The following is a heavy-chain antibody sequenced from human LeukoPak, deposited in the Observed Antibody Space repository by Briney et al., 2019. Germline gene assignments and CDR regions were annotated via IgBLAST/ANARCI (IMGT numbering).Heavy chain of an antibody. D-gene: IGHD2-2*01. CDR2: VSGSGGNT. Sequence: PGGSLRLSCAASGFIFSSYAMTWVRQAPGKGLEWVSAVSGSGGNTYYADSVKGRFTISRDNSKNTLYLQMNSLRAEDTAVYYCAREVVVPAARGAFDIWGQGTMVTVSS. J-gene: IGHJ3*02. CDR1: GFIFSSYA. V-gene: IGHV3-23*01. CDR3: AREVVVPAARGAFDI.